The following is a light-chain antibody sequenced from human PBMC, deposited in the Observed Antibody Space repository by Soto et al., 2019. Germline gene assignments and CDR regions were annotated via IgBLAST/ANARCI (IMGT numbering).Light chain of an antibody. CDR3: QQYVSSPWT. J-gene: IGKJ1*01. V-gene: IGKV3-20*01. CDR1: QSVSSNY. CDR2: GAS. Sequence: EIVLTQSPGTLSLSPGERATLSCRASQSVSSNYLAWYQQKPGQAPRLLIYGASSRATGIPDRFSGSESGTDFTLTISRLEPEDFAVYYCQQYVSSPWTFGQGTKVDI.